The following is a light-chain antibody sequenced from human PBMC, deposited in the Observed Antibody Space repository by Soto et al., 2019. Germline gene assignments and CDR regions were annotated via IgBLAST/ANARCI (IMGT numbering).Light chain of an antibody. CDR3: MQALQTPRT. CDR1: QGLLHSNGYNY. J-gene: IGKJ1*01. V-gene: IGKV2-28*01. CDR2: LGS. Sequence: DIVMTQSPLSLPVTPGEPASISCRSSQGLLHSNGYNYLDWYLQKPGQSPQLLIYLGSNRASGVPDRFSGSGSGTDFTLKISRVEAEDVGVYYCMQALQTPRTFGQGTKV.